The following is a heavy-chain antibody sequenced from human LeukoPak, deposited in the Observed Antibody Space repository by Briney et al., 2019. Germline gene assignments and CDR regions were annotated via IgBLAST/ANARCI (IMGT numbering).Heavy chain of an antibody. Sequence: SETLSLTCTVSGYSISSGYYWGWIRQPPGKGLEWIGSIYHSGSTYYNPSLKSRVTISVDTSKNQFSLKLSSVAAADTAVYYCAREKGYMVRGKLGYWGRGTLVTVSS. J-gene: IGHJ4*02. CDR1: GYSISSGYY. CDR2: IYHSGST. D-gene: IGHD3-10*01. V-gene: IGHV4-38-2*02. CDR3: AREKGYMVRGKLGY.